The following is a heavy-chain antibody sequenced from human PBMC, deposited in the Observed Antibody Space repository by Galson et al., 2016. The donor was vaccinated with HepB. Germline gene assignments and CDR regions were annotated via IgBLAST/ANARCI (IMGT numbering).Heavy chain of an antibody. V-gene: IGHV1-24*01. Sequence: SVKVSCKVSGYSLTELSVHWVRQAPGKGPEWMGGFDPEDVQISYAQKFQGRVIMTEDTSTDTAYMELSSLRSEDTAVYYCASGPIGVVVDDAFEIWGQGTMVTVSS. CDR3: ASGPIGVVVDDAFEI. CDR2: FDPEDVQI. CDR1: GYSLTELS. D-gene: IGHD2-15*01. J-gene: IGHJ3*02.